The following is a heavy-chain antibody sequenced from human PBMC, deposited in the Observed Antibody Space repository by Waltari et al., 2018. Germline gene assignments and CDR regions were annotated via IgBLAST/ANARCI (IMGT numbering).Heavy chain of an antibody. J-gene: IGHJ4*02. V-gene: IGHV3-23*01. Sequence: EVQLLESGGGLVQPGGSLRRSCAASGFTFSSYAMSWVRQAPGKGLEWVSAISGSGGSTYYADSVKGRFTISRDNSKNTLYLQMNSLRAEDTAVYYCAKAYSSSSLYHVYWGQGTLVTVSS. D-gene: IGHD6-6*01. CDR1: GFTFSSYA. CDR3: AKAYSSSSLYHVY. CDR2: ISGSGGST.